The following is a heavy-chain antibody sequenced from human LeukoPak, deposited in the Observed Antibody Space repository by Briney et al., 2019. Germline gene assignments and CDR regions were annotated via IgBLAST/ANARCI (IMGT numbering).Heavy chain of an antibody. CDR3: ARDSKGNYYGMDV. CDR1: GGTFSSYA. V-gene: IGHV1-69*04. D-gene: IGHD3-10*01. Sequence: SVKVSCKASGGTFSSYAIIWVRQAPGQGLEWMGRIIPILGIANYAQKFQGRVTITADKSTSTAYMELSSLRSEDTAVYYCARDSKGNYYGMDVWGQGTTVTVSS. CDR2: IIPILGIA. J-gene: IGHJ6*02.